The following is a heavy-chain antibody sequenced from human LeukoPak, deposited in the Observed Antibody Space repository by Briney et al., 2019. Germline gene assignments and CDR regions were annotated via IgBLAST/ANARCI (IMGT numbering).Heavy chain of an antibody. CDR2: INTDGSIT. J-gene: IGHJ1*01. D-gene: IGHD1-26*01. CDR1: GFTFSTYW. CDR3: ARVPPSVGEATSEYFQD. Sequence: PGGSLRLSCAASGFTFSTYWMHWVRQAPGKGLLWVSRINTDGSITNYADSVKGRFTISRDNAKNTLYLQMNSLRSEDTAVCYCARVPPSVGEATSEYFQDWGQGTLVTVSS. V-gene: IGHV3-74*01.